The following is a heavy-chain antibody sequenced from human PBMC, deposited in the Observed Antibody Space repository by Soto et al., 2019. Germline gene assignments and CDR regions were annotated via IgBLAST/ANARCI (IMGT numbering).Heavy chain of an antibody. CDR1: GFTFSSYW. Sequence: EVQLVESGGGLVQPGGSLRLSCAASGFTFSSYWMHWVRQAPGKGLVWVSRINSDGSSTSYADSVKGRFTISRDNAKNTLYLQMKSLRAEDTAVYYWARNPLVAATPYYYYYGMDVWGQGTTVTVPS. V-gene: IGHV3-74*01. J-gene: IGHJ6*02. CDR3: ARNPLVAATPYYYYYGMDV. CDR2: INSDGSST. D-gene: IGHD2-15*01.